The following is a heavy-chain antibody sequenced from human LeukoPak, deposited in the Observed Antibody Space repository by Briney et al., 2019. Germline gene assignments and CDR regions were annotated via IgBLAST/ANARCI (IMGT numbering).Heavy chain of an antibody. CDR1: EFTFNDYN. Sequence: PGGSLRLSCATSEFTFNDYNMIWVRQAPGKGLEWVSCINADSRYIYYADSVKGRFTISRDNARNSLYLQMNSLRAEDTAVYYCARDSGGVRLVDYWGQGTLVTVSS. D-gene: IGHD2-21*01. CDR3: ARDSGGVRLVDY. V-gene: IGHV3-21*01. J-gene: IGHJ4*02. CDR2: INADSRYI.